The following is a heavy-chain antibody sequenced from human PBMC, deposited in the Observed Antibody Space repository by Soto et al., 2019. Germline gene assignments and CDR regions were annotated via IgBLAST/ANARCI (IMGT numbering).Heavy chain of an antibody. CDR1: GFTFNNYA. Sequence: EVQLLESGGDLVQPGGSLRLSCTASGFTFNNYAMNWVRQAPGKGLEWVSGISGSDGNTNYADSVKGRFTISRDNFKNTLYLQMNSLRAEDTAVYYCAKAGAGSAVGRYYRYGMDVWGQGTTVTVSS. D-gene: IGHD3-10*01. CDR3: AKAGAGSAVGRYYRYGMDV. J-gene: IGHJ6*02. CDR2: ISGSDGNT. V-gene: IGHV3-23*01.